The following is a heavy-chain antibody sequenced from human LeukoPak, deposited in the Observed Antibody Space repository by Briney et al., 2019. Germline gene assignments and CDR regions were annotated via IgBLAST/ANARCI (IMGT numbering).Heavy chain of an antibody. J-gene: IGHJ6*02. CDR2: IYYSGST. CDR1: GGSISSGGYH. D-gene: IGHD3-3*01. Sequence: SETLSLTCTVSGGSISSGGYHWSWIRQHPGKGLEWIGYIYYSGSTNYNPSLKSRVTISVDTSKNQFSLKLSSVTAADTAVYYCASKDYDFWSGYSHYYYGMDVWGQGTTVTVSS. CDR3: ASKDYDFWSGYSHYYYGMDV. V-gene: IGHV4-61*08.